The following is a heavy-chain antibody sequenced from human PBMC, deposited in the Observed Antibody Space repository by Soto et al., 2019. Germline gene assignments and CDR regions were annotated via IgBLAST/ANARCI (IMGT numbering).Heavy chain of an antibody. Sequence: GGSLRLSCAASGFTFSSYAMSWVRQAPGKGLEWVSAISGSGGSTYYADSVKGRFTISRDNSKNTLYLQMNSLRAEDTAVYYCAKCFRGDHAIYYYYGINVWAQGTTVTVSS. CDR1: GFTFSSYA. J-gene: IGHJ6*01. CDR2: ISGSGGST. CDR3: AKCFRGDHAIYYYYGINV. V-gene: IGHV3-23*01. D-gene: IGHD2-21*02.